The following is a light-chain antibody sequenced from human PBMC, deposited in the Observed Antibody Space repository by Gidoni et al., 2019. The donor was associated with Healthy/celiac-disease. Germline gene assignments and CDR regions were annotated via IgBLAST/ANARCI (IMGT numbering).Light chain of an antibody. Sequence: SVSGSPGQSITISCTGTSSDVGGYNYVSWYQQHPGKAPKLMIYEVSNRPSGVSNRFSGSKSGNTASLTISGLQADDEADYYCSSYTSSSSVFGGGTKLTVL. J-gene: IGLJ2*01. V-gene: IGLV2-14*01. CDR3: SSYTSSSSV. CDR2: EVS. CDR1: SSDVGGYNY.